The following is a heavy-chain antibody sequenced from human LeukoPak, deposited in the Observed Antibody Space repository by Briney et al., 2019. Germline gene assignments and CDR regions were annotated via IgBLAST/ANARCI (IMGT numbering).Heavy chain of an antibody. CDR2: ISAYNGNT. J-gene: IGHJ4*02. V-gene: IGHV1-18*01. D-gene: IGHD6-13*01. CDR3: AREGYSSSWYIKGGFY. Sequence: ASVKVSCKASGYTFTSYGISWVRQAPGQGLEWMGWISAYNGNTNYAQKLQGRVTMTTDTSTSTAYMELRSLRSDDTAVYYCAREGYSSSWYIKGGFYWGQGTLVTVSS. CDR1: GYTFTSYG.